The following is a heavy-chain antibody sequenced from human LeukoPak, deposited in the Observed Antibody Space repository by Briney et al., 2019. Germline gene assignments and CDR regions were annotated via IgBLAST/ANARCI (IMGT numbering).Heavy chain of an antibody. J-gene: IGHJ4*02. CDR2: SYYSGTT. CDR1: GGSITSHS. D-gene: IGHD3-16*01. V-gene: IGHV4-59*11. Sequence: SETLSLTCNVSGGSITSHSWNWIRQSPGKGLEWIGYSYYSGTTNYSPSLKSRVTISLDTSKNQFSLKVNSVTAADTAVYYCARFRLGLGSFDYWGQGTLVTVSS. CDR3: ARFRLGLGSFDY.